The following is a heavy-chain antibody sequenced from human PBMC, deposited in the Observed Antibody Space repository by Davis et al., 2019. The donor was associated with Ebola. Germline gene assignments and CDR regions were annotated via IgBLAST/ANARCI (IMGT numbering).Heavy chain of an antibody. V-gene: IGHV4-4*08. D-gene: IGHD6-13*01. J-gene: IGHJ5*02. Sequence: PSETLSLTCTVSGGSISSHYWSWIRQPPGKGLEWIGYIYTSGSTNYNPSLKSRVTISVDTSKNQFSLKLSSVTAADTAVYYCARADLHGQQLTWGQGTLVTVSS. CDR3: ARADLHGQQLT. CDR1: GGSISSHY. CDR2: IYTSGST.